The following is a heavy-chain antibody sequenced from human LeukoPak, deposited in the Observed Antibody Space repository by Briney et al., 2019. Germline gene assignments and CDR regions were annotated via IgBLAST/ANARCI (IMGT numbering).Heavy chain of an antibody. CDR2: ISPSSEYM. V-gene: IGHV3-21*01. J-gene: IGHJ4*02. D-gene: IGHD3-10*01. CDR3: ARVPFGELVFDY. Sequence: GGSLRLSCATSGFTFSSYDMNWVRQAPGKGLEWVSSISPSSEYMYYADSVKGRFTISRDNARNSLYLQLNSLRADDTGVYYCARVPFGELVFDYWGQGTLVTVSS. CDR1: GFTFSSYD.